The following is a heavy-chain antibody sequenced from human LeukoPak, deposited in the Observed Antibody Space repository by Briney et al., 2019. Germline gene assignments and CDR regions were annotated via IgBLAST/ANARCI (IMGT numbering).Heavy chain of an antibody. CDR2: IYYSGST. D-gene: IGHD7-27*01. V-gene: IGHV4-59*12. J-gene: IGHJ4*02. CDR3: ARDSNWGTLFDY. Sequence: SHTLSLTLTVSGPSISSYYWSSTRHPPGKGREWSGYIYYSGSTYYNPSLKSRVTISVDTPKNQFSLKLSSVTAADTAVYYCARDSNWGTLFDYWGQGTLVTVSS. CDR1: GPSISSYY.